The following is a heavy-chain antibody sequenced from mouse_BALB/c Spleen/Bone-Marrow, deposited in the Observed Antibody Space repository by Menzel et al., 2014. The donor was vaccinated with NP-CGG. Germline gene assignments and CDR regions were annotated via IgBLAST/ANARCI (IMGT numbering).Heavy chain of an antibody. J-gene: IGHJ3*01. Sequence: QVQTSEAELQWRGAYVELCCKTYGYTFTDYYINWVKQRTGQGLEWIGEIYPGSGNTYYNEKFKGKATLTADKSSSAAYMQLSSLTSEDSAVYFCARSRGYALFAYLGQRPPVT. CDR2: IYPGSGNT. CDR3: ARSRGYALFAY. CDR1: GYTFTDYY. D-gene: IGHD2-2*01. V-gene: IGHV1-77*01.